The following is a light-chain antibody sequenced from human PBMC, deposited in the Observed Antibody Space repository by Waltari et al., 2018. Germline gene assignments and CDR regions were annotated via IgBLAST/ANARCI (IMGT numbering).Light chain of an antibody. Sequence: DVVMTQSPLSLPVTLGQPASISCRSSQGLVHSDGNTYLNWFHKRPGKSPRPLIYKVSNRDSAVQDRFSGSGSGTDFTLKSSRVEAEDVGVYYCMQATHWAALTFGGGTKVEIK. CDR2: KVS. J-gene: IGKJ4*01. CDR1: QGLVHSDGNTY. CDR3: MQATHWAALT. V-gene: IGKV2-30*02.